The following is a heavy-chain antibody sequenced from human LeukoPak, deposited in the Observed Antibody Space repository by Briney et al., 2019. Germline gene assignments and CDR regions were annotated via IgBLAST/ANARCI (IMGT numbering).Heavy chain of an antibody. J-gene: IGHJ3*02. Sequence: PSETLSLTCAVYGGSFSGYYWSWIRQPPGKGLEWIGEINHSGSTNYNPSLKSRVTISVDTSKNQFSLKLSSVTAADTAVYYCARALMSYYYDSSGRTDAFDIWGQGTMVTASS. CDR1: GGSFSGYY. CDR3: ARALMSYYYDSSGRTDAFDI. CDR2: INHSGST. D-gene: IGHD3-22*01. V-gene: IGHV4-34*01.